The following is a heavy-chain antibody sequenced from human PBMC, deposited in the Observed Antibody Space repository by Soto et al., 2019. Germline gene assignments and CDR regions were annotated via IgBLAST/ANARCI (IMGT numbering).Heavy chain of an antibody. CDR1: GYTFTSYG. V-gene: IGHV1-18*01. D-gene: IGHD4-17*01. CDR2: ISAYNGNT. Sequence: QVQLVKSGVEVEKPGASVKVSCKASGYTFTSYGISWVRQAPGQGLEWMGWISAYNGNTNYAQKFQGRVTMTTDTSTSTAYMELRSLRSDDTAVYYCARDVPTVTTGGPDYWGQGTLVTVSS. J-gene: IGHJ4*02. CDR3: ARDVPTVTTGGPDY.